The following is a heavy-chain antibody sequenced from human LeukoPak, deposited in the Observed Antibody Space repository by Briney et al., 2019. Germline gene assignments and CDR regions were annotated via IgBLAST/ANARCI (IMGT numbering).Heavy chain of an antibody. V-gene: IGHV4-39*01. CDR3: ARLSPAGTDY. D-gene: IGHD6-13*01. Sequence: SETLSLTCAVSGGSISSSSYYWGWIRQPPGKGLEWIGSIYYSGSTYYNPSLKSRVTISVDTSKNQFSLKLSSVTAADTAVYYCARLSPAGTDYWGQGTLVTVSS. J-gene: IGHJ4*02. CDR2: IYYSGST. CDR1: GGSISSSSYY.